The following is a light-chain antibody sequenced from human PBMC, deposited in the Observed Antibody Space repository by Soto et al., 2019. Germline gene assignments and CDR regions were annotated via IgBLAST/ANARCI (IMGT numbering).Light chain of an antibody. CDR2: GAS. J-gene: IGKJ1*01. Sequence: EIVLTQSPGTLSLSPGERATLSCRASQSVTSTHLAWYQQKPGQAPRLLIYGASSWATGIPDRFSGSGSGTGFALTISRLEPEDLAVYYCHQYGSSPWTFGQGTKVEI. V-gene: IGKV3-20*01. CDR3: HQYGSSPWT. CDR1: QSVTSTH.